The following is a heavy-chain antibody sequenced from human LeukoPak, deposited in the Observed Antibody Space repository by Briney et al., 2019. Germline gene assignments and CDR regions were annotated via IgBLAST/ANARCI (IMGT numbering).Heavy chain of an antibody. D-gene: IGHD5-18*01. CDR2: INHSGST. V-gene: IGHV4-34*01. CDR3: ARGKGYSYGSPLGYFDY. Sequence: PLETLSLTCAVYGGSFSGYYWSWIRQPPGKGLEWIGEINHSGSTNYNPSLKSRVTISVDTSKNQFSLKLSSVTAADTAVYYCARGKGYSYGSPLGYFDYWGQGTLVTVSS. J-gene: IGHJ4*02. CDR1: GGSFSGYY.